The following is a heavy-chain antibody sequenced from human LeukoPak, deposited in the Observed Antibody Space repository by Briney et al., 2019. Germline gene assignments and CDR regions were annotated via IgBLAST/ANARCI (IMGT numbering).Heavy chain of an antibody. CDR2: TYYRSQWYY. J-gene: IGHJ4*02. CDR1: GESVSSTGAS. V-gene: IGHV6-1*01. Sequence: SQTLSLTCAISGESVSSTGASWNWIRQSPSRGLEWLGRTYYRSQWYYEYALSVKSRINVAPDTSKNQFSLQLNSVTPEDTAVYYCVRGNYNFDYWGQGSLVTVTS. CDR3: VRGNYNFDY. D-gene: IGHD5-24*01.